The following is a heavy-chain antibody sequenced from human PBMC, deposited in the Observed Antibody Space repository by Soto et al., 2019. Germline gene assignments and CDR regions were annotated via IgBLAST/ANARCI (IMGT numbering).Heavy chain of an antibody. Sequence: GGSLRLSCAASGFTFSSYSMNWVRQAPGKGLEWVSYISSSSSTIYYADSVKGRFTISRDNAKNSLYLQMNSLRDEDTAVYYCARDQYPGILTAYAISDLGQGTLVTISS. V-gene: IGHV3-48*02. CDR3: ARDQYPGILTAYAISD. CDR2: ISSSSSTI. CDR1: GFTFSSYS. D-gene: IGHD3-9*01. J-gene: IGHJ4*02.